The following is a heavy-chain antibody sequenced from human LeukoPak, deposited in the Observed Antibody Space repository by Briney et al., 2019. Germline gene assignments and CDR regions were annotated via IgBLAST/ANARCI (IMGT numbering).Heavy chain of an antibody. CDR3: ARGLGQNNYDSSGYYPYYFDY. CDR2: ISYDGSNK. D-gene: IGHD3-22*01. Sequence: PGGSLRLSCAASGFTFSSYGMHWVRQAPGKGLERVAVISYDGSNKGYADSVKGRFTISRDNSKNTLYLQMNSLRAEDTAVYYCARGLGQNNYDSSGYYPYYFDYWGQGTLVTVSS. CDR1: GFTFSSYG. J-gene: IGHJ4*02. V-gene: IGHV3-30*03.